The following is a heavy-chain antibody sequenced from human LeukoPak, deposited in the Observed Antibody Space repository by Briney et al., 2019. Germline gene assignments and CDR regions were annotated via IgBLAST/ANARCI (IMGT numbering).Heavy chain of an antibody. CDR3: TRVGYIDEGIDY. D-gene: IGHD5-24*01. V-gene: IGHV3-7*04. CDR2: IKQDGSKK. CDR1: GFTFSNFA. J-gene: IGHJ4*02. Sequence: GGSLRLSCAASGFTFSNFAMSWVRQAPGKGLEWVANIKQDGSKKSYVDSVKGRFTISRDNAKNSLYLQMNSLRAEDTAIYYCTRVGYIDEGIDYWGQGTLVTVSS.